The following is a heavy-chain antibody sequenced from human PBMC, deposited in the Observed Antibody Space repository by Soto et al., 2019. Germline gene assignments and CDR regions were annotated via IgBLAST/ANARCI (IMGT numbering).Heavy chain of an antibody. J-gene: IGHJ3*02. CDR3: ARDPPTATGALDI. CDR2: TYYRSKWYN. CDR1: GDSVSSNCAA. Sequence: SQTLSLTCAISGDSVSSNCAAWNWIRQSPSRGLEWLGRTYYRSKWYNDYAVSVQSRISINPDTSKNQFSLQLNSVTPEDTAVYYCARDPPTATGALDIWGQGTMVTGSS. D-gene: IGHD4-17*01. V-gene: IGHV6-1*01.